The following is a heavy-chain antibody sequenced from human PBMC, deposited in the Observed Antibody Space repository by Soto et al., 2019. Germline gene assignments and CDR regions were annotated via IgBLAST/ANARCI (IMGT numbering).Heavy chain of an antibody. CDR2: IYHSGTT. Sequence: SETLSLTCAVSGDSISRGYYWAWIRQPPGKGLEYIGSIYHSGTTYYNPSLMSRVTISVDTSKNQFSLNLRSVTAADSAVYYCARTDNVGYYQH. D-gene: IGHD3-3*01. J-gene: IGHJ1*01. V-gene: IGHV4-38-2*01. CDR1: GDSISRGYY. CDR3: ARTDNVGYYQH.